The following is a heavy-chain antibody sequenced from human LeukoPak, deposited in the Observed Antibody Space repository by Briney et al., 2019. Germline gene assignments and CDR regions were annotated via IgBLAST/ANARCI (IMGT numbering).Heavy chain of an antibody. CDR1: GFTFSDYT. CDR2: LPPDGSYQ. CDR3: ARGLHDRSWYGAH. D-gene: IGHD6-13*01. J-gene: IGHJ4*02. V-gene: IGHV3-30*04. Sequence: GGSLRLSCAASGFTFSDYTMQWVRQAPGKGLEWEALLPPDGSYQYYADSLKGRFTISRDNFKNALYLQMNSLRLEDTAVYYCARGLHDRSWYGAHWGQGTLLSVSS.